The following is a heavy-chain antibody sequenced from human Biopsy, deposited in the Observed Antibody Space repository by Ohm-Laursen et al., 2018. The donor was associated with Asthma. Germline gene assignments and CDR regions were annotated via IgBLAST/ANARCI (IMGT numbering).Heavy chain of an antibody. Sequence: GASVKVSCKASGYTFIHYAIHWMRQAPGQGLEWMGRINPNSGGTNYAQKFQGRVTMTRDTSISTAYMEVSRLRSDDTAVYYCARGQKSAGDRWFDPWGQGTLVTVSS. CDR1: GYTFIHYA. CDR3: ARGQKSAGDRWFDP. CDR2: INPNSGGT. D-gene: IGHD6-13*01. J-gene: IGHJ5*02. V-gene: IGHV1-2*06.